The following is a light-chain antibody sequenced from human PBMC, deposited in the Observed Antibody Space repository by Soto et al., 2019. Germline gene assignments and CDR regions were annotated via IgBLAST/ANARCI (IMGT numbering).Light chain of an antibody. CDR1: QDISKF. CDR2: DAS. Sequence: DIQMTQSPSSLSASIGDRVSFTCQASQDISKFLNWYQHKPGQAPSLLIYDASKSQFGVPSRFSGSGSGTEFILTITSLQPDDFATYYCQHYGGMWTFGQGTKVDIK. CDR3: QHYGGMWT. V-gene: IGKV1-33*01. J-gene: IGKJ1*01.